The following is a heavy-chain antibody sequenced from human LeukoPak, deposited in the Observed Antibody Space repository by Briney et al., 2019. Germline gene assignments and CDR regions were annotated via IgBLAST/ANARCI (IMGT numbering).Heavy chain of an antibody. D-gene: IGHD1-14*01. CDR3: ARGSGPDYFDY. V-gene: IGHV4-59*08. CDR1: GGSISSYY. CDR2: IYYGGST. J-gene: IGHJ4*02. Sequence: PSETLSLTCIVSGGSISSYYWRWIRQPPGKGLEWIGYIYYGGSTNYNPSLKSRGTISVDTSKNEFSLKLSSVTAADTAVYYCARGSGPDYFDYWGQGTLVTVST.